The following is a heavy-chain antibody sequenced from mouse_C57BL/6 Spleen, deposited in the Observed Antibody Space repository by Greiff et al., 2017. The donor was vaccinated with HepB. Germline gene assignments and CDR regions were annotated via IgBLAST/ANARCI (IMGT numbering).Heavy chain of an antibody. J-gene: IGHJ4*01. CDR2: IDPENGDT. V-gene: IGHV14-4*01. D-gene: IGHD1-1*01. Sequence: DVKLQESGAELVRPGASVKLSCTASGFNIKDDYMHWVKQRPEQGLEWIGWIDPENGDTEYASKFQGKATITADTSSNTAYLQLSSLTSEDTAVYYCTTTTVVGYDVDYWGQGTSVTVSS. CDR1: GFNIKDDY. CDR3: TTTTVVGYDVDY.